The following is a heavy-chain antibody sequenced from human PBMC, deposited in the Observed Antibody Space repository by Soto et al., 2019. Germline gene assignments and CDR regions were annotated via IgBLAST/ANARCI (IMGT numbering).Heavy chain of an antibody. CDR3: ASGRGGYFNL. V-gene: IGHV4-59*01. J-gene: IGHJ2*01. D-gene: IGHD1-26*01. Sequence: QVQLQESGPGLVKPSETLSLTCTVSGDSISSYYWSWIRQPPGKGLEWIGYIYYSGSTNYNPSLKSRVTISVDTSKNQFSLKLRSVTAADTAVYYCASGRGGYFNLWGRGTLVTVSS. CDR2: IYYSGST. CDR1: GDSISSYY.